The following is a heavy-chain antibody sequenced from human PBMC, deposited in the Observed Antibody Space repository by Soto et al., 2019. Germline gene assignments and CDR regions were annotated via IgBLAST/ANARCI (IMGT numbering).Heavy chain of an antibody. V-gene: IGHV4-34*01. D-gene: IGHD6-19*01. CDR1: GGSFSGYY. CDR2: INHSGST. CDR3: ARPGYSSGWYRVYFDY. J-gene: IGHJ4*02. Sequence: SETLSLTCAVYGGSFSGYYWSWIRQPPGKGLEWIGEINHSGSTNYNPSLKSRVTISVDTSKNQFSLKLSSVTAADTAVYYCARPGYSSGWYRVYFDYCGQGTLVTVSS.